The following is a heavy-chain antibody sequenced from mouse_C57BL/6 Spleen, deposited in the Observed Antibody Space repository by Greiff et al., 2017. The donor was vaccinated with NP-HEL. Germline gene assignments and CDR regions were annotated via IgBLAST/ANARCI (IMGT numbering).Heavy chain of an antibody. V-gene: IGHV10-1*01. CDR2: IRSKSNNYAT. CDR1: GFSFNTYA. CDR3: VRQRGYYGYDDYAMDY. J-gene: IGHJ4*01. D-gene: IGHD2-2*01. Sequence: EVHLVESGGGLVQPKGSLKLSCAASGFSFNTYAMNWVRQAPGKGLEWVARIRSKSNNYATYYADSVKDRFTISRDDSESMLYLQMNNLKTEDTAMYYCVRQRGYYGYDDYAMDYWGQGTSVTVSS.